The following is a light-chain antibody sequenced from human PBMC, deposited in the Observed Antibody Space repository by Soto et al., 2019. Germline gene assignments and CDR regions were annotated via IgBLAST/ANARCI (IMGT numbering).Light chain of an antibody. CDR1: QSISTY. CDR2: AAS. J-gene: IGKJ1*01. Sequence: DIPMTQSPSSLSASVGDRVTIACRASQSISTYLNWYQHKPGKAPKLLIYAASSLQSGVPARFSGSGSGTDFSLTISYLQPEDFATYYCQQSYSTPRTFGQGTKVEI. V-gene: IGKV1-39*01. CDR3: QQSYSTPRT.